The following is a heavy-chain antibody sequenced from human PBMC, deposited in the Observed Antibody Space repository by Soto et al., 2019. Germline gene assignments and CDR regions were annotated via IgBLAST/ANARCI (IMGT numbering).Heavy chain of an antibody. CDR1: GFTFSSYS. CDR3: ARDNAIWQAGIGYFDY. D-gene: IGHD6-13*01. J-gene: IGHJ4*02. CDR2: ISYDGNKK. Sequence: QVQLVESGGGVVQPGRSLRLSCAASGFTFSSYSMHWVRQAPDKGLEWVALISYDGNKKYYADSVKGRFTISRDNSKDTLYLQMNSLKPEDTAVYYCARDNAIWQAGIGYFDYWGQGTLVTVSS. V-gene: IGHV3-30-3*01.